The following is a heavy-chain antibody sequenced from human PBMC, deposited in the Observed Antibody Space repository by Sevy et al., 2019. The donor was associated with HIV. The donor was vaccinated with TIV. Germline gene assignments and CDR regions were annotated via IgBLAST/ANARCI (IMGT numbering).Heavy chain of an antibody. CDR1: GFTFSSHA. CDR2: ISYDGSNK. CDR3: ARDKFGYTSGWQATGGFDY. Sequence: GGSLRLSCAASGFTFSSHAMHWVRQTPGKGLEWVAVISYDGSNKFFANSVKGRFTVSRDNSKNALYLQMNGLRAEDTAIYFCARDKFGYTSGWQATGGFDYWGQGTLVTVSS. J-gene: IGHJ4*02. V-gene: IGHV3-30-3*01. D-gene: IGHD6-19*01.